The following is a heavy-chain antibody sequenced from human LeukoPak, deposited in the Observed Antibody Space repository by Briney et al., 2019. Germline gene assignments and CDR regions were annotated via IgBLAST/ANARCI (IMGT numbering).Heavy chain of an antibody. J-gene: IGHJ1*01. CDR3: ARAYKDRSLAGKKEFFQH. Sequence: PGGSLRLSCAASGFTFDNYAMNWVRQAPGKGLEWISLISWNSGTIGYADSVKGRFTISRDNANNFLYLQMNCLRAEDTALYYCARAYKDRSLAGKKEFFQHWGQGTLVTVSS. D-gene: IGHD6-19*01. CDR1: GFTFDNYA. CDR2: ISWNSGTI. V-gene: IGHV3-9*01.